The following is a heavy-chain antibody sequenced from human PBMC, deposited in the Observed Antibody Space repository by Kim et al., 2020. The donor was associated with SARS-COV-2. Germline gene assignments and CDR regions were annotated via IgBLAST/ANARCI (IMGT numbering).Heavy chain of an antibody. CDR3: GRGRGSYYYYMDG. D-gene: IGHD3-16*01. CDR2: IWLDGSNK. Sequence: GGSLRLSCAASGFTFSSYGIHWVRQAPGKGLEWVAVIWLDGSNKYYADSVKGRFTVSRDNSKNILYLQMNSLRVEDTAVYFCGRGRGSYYYYMDGWGKGT. V-gene: IGHV3-33*01. J-gene: IGHJ6*03. CDR1: GFTFSSYG.